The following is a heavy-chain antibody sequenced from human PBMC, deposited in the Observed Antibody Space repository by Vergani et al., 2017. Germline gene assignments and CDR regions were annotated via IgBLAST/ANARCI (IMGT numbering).Heavy chain of an antibody. CDR3: VRDTPFGGYYGMDV. CDR1: GFTFSSYW. Sequence: VQLVESGGGVVQPGRSLRLSCAASGFTFSSYWMSWVRQAPGKGLEWVANIKQDGSEKYYVDSVKGRFTISRDNAKNSLYLQMNSLRAEDTAVYYCVRDTPFGGYYGMDVWGQGTTVTVSS. D-gene: IGHD3-10*01. J-gene: IGHJ6*02. CDR2: IKQDGSEK. V-gene: IGHV3-7*04.